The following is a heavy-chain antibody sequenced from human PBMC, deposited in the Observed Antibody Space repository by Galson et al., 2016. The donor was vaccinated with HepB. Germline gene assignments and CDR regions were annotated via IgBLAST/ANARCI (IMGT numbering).Heavy chain of an antibody. V-gene: IGHV5-51*01. CDR1: GYSFSTYW. D-gene: IGHD6-13*01. CDR2: IYPGDSDT. Sequence: QSGAEVKKPGESLQISCKGSGYSFSTYWIAWVRQMPGKGLEWMGIIYPGDSDTRYSPSFRGQVTISADKSINTAYLQWSSLKASDTAMYYCARPIAAAGNGWFDPWGQGTLVTVSS. CDR3: ARPIAAAGNGWFDP. J-gene: IGHJ5*02.